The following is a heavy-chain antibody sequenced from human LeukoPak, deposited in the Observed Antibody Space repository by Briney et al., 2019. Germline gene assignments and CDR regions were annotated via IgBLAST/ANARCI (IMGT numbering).Heavy chain of an antibody. J-gene: IGHJ5*02. CDR3: AKAGREYSSSQRNWFDP. CDR1: GFTFSSYW. D-gene: IGHD6-13*01. Sequence: GGSLRLSCAASGFTFSSYWMSWVRQAPGKGLEWVANIKQDGSEKYYVDSVKGRFTISRDNAKNSLYLQMNSLRAEDTAVYYCAKAGREYSSSQRNWFDPWGQGTLVTVSS. V-gene: IGHV3-7*03. CDR2: IKQDGSEK.